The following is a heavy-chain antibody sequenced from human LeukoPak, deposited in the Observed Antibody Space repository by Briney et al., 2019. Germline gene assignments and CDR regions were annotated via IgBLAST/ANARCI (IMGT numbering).Heavy chain of an antibody. D-gene: IGHD6-13*01. J-gene: IGHJ6*02. CDR2: IYSGGST. CDR3: AKDHGSSWYLVVVYYYGMDV. V-gene: IGHV3-66*02. Sequence: GGSLRLSCAASGFTVSSNYMSWVRQAPGKGLEWVSVIYSGGSTYYADSVKGRFTISRDNSKNTLYLQMNSLRAEDTAVYYCAKDHGSSWYLVVVYYYGMDVWGQGTTVTVSS. CDR1: GFTVSSNY.